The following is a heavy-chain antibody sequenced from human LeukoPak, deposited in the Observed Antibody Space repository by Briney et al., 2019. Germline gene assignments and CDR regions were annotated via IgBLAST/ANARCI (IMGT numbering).Heavy chain of an antibody. CDR1: AFTFDDYA. CDR2: TSWNSGST. J-gene: IGHJ4*02. Sequence: GGCLRPSCLPSAFTFDDYAMHWVRQVPGRGLEWVSCTSWNSGSTGDTDSVKGRFTISRDNAKNSLYLQTNRLRAEDTALYYLATGRGSNWNYDYFDYWGQGTLVTLSS. CDR3: ATGRGSNWNYDYFDY. D-gene: IGHD1-7*01. V-gene: IGHV3-9*01.